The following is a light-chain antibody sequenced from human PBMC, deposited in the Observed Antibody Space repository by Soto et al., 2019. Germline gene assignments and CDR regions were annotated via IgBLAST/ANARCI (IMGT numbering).Light chain of an antibody. V-gene: IGKV3-20*01. Sequence: EIVLTQSPGTLSLPPGARATLSCRASQSVSSSFLAWYQQRPGQAPRLLIFAASYRATGIPDRFSGSGARTDFTLTISRLEPEDVALYSCQHDGNSPPEYTFGPGAKVDSK. J-gene: IGKJ3*01. CDR2: AAS. CDR1: QSVSSSF. CDR3: QHDGNSPPEYT.